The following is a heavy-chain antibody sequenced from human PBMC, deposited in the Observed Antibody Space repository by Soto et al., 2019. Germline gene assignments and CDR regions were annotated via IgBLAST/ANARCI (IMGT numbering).Heavy chain of an antibody. D-gene: IGHD2-2*01. CDR3: ASCPQNCITTSPCCLYFDY. CDR2: INAGNGNT. CDR1: GYSFANYG. Sequence: ASVKVSCKASGYSFANYGIHWVRQAPGQRHEWIGLINAGNGNTKYSQKIQGRVTLNRDTYASTAYMELNSLRSEDTAVYYCASCPQNCITTSPCCLYFDYWGQGTLVTVSS. V-gene: IGHV1-3*01. J-gene: IGHJ4*02.